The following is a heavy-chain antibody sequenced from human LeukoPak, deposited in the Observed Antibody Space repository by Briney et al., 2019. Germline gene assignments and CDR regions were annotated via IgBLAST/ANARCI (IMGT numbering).Heavy chain of an antibody. J-gene: IGHJ5*02. Sequence: PSQTLSLTCTVSGGSISSGTYYLSWIRQPAGKGLEWIGRIYTSGSTNYNPSLKSRVTISVDTSKNQFSLKLSSVTAADTAVYYCARDLGSQSWGLYNWFDPWGQGTLVTVSS. CDR2: IYTSGST. CDR3: ARDLGSQSWGLYNWFDP. CDR1: GGSISSGTYY. D-gene: IGHD3-16*01. V-gene: IGHV4-61*02.